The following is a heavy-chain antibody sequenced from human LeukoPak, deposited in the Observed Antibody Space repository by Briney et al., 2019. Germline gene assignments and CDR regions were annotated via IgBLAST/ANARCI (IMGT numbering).Heavy chain of an antibody. CDR2: ISAYNGNT. Sequence: ASVKVSCKASGYTFTSYGISWVRQAPGQGLEWMGWISAYNGNTNYAQKLQGRVTMTTDTSTSTAYMELRSLRSDDTAVYYCARDDVYYYDSSGYFTPFDYWGQGTLVTVSS. D-gene: IGHD3-22*01. V-gene: IGHV1-18*01. J-gene: IGHJ4*02. CDR3: ARDDVYYYDSSGYFTPFDY. CDR1: GYTFTSYG.